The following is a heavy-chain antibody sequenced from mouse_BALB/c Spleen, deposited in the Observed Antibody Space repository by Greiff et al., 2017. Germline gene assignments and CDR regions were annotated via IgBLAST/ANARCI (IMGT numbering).Heavy chain of an antibody. CDR3: ARWGNYDYYAMDY. D-gene: IGHD2-1*01. CDR2: INPYNDGT. V-gene: IGHV1-14*01. Sequence: VQLQQSGPELVKPGASVKMSCKASGYTFTSYVMHWVKQKPGQGLEWIGYINPYNDGTKYNEKFKGKATLTSDKSSSTAYMELSSLTSEDSAVDYCARWGNYDYYAMDYWGQGTSVTVSS. J-gene: IGHJ4*01. CDR1: GYTFTSYV.